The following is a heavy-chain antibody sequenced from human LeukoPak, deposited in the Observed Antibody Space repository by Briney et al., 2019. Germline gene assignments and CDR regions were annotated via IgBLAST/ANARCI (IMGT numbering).Heavy chain of an antibody. V-gene: IGHV3-33*06. D-gene: IGHD3-3*01. CDR3: AKDLNDFWSGYAFDI. Sequence: GGSLRLSCAASGFTFSSYGMHWVRQAPGKGLEWVAVIWYDGSNKYYADSVKGRFTISRDNSKNTLYLQMNSLRAEDTAVYYCAKDLNDFWSGYAFDIWGQGTMVTVSS. CDR1: GFTFSSYG. CDR2: IWYDGSNK. J-gene: IGHJ3*02.